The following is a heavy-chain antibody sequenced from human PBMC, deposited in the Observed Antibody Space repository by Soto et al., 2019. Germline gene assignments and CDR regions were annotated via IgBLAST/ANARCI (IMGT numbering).Heavy chain of an antibody. CDR3: ARQWLSPEWKNYYYYGMDV. J-gene: IGHJ6*02. D-gene: IGHD6-19*01. CDR1: GYSFTSYW. CDR2: IYPGDSDT. Sequence: GESLKISCKGSGYSFTSYWIGWVRQMPGKGLEWMGIIYPGDSDTRYSPSFQGQVTISADKSISTAYLQWSSLKASDTAMYYCARQWLSPEWKNYYYYGMDVWGQGTTVTVSS. V-gene: IGHV5-51*01.